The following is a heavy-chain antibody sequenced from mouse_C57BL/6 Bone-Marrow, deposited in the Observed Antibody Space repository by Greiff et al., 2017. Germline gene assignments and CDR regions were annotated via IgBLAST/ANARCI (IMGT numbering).Heavy chain of an antibody. CDR2: ISSGGSYT. D-gene: IGHD2-2*01. V-gene: IGHV5-6*01. CDR1: GFTFSSYG. CDR3: ARQGGVTTFAY. Sequence: VKLMESGGDLVKPGGSLKLSCAASGFTFSSYGMSWVRQTPDKRLEWVATISSGGSYTYYPDSVKGRFTISRDKAKNTLYLQMSSLKSEDTAMYYCARQGGVTTFAYWGQGTLVTVSA. J-gene: IGHJ3*01.